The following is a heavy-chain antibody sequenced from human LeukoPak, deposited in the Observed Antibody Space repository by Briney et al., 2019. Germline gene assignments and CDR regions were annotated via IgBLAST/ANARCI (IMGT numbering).Heavy chain of an antibody. V-gene: IGHV3-21*01. CDR2: ISSSSSYI. J-gene: IGHJ4*02. Sequence: PGGSLRLSCAASGFTFSSYSMNWVRQAPGKGLEWVSSISSSSSYIYYADSVKGRFTISRDNAKNSLYLQMNSLRAEDTAVYYCATETNTYSSSWYGETDYWGQGTLVTVSS. CDR1: GFTFSSYS. D-gene: IGHD6-13*01. CDR3: ATETNTYSSSWYGETDY.